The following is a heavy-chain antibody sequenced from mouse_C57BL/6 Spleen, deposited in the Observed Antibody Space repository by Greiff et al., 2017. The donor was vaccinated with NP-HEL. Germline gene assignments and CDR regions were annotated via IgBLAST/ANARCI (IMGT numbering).Heavy chain of an antibody. CDR2: INPYNGGT. CDR3: ARWLLPRSYAMDY. CDR1: GYTFTDYY. V-gene: IGHV1-19*01. J-gene: IGHJ4*01. Sequence: EVQLQESGPVLVKPGASVKMSCKASGYTFTDYYMNWVKQSHGKSLEWIGVINPYNGGTSYNQKFKGKATLTVDKSSSTAYMELNSLTSEDSAVYYCARWLLPRSYAMDYWGQGTSVTVSS. D-gene: IGHD2-3*01.